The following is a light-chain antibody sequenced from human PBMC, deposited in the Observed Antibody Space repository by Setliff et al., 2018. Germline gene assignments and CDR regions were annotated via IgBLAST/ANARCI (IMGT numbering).Light chain of an antibody. V-gene: IGKV4-1*01. J-gene: IGKJ4*01. CDR3: QQYHSSPLT. CDR1: QSVSYSSNNKNY. CDR2: WAS. Sequence: DIVMTQSPDSLAVSLGERATINCKSSQSVSYSSNNKNYLAWYQQKSGQPPKLLIYWASTRESGVPDRFSGSGSGTDFTLTISSLQAEDVAVYYCQQYHSSPLTFGGGTKVDIK.